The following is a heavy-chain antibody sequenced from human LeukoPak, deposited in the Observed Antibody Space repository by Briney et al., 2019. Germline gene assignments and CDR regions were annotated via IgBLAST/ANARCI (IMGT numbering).Heavy chain of an antibody. CDR2: IYYSGST. CDR3: ARVRVSSSSHPWYFDY. Sequence: ASETLSLTCTVSRGSTSSYYWSWIRQPPGKGLEWIGYIYYSGSTNYNPSLKSRVNISVDTSKNQFSLKLTSVTAADTAVYYCARVRVSSSSHPWYFDYWGQGTLATVSS. V-gene: IGHV4-59*01. D-gene: IGHD6-19*01. J-gene: IGHJ4*02. CDR1: RGSTSSYY.